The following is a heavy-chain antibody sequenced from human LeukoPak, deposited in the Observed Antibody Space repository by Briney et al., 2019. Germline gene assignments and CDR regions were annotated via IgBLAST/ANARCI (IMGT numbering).Heavy chain of an antibody. V-gene: IGHV3-23*01. CDR1: GFTFSSYS. J-gene: IGHJ6*02. D-gene: IGHD5-24*01. CDR2: ISGSGGST. CDR3: AKDPRWLHPGSYYGMDV. Sequence: PGGSLRLSCAASGFTFSSYSMNWVRQAPGKGLEWVSAISGSGGSTYYADSVKGRFTISRDNSKNTLYLQMNSLRAEDTAVYYCAKDPRWLHPGSYYGMDVWGQGTTVTVSS.